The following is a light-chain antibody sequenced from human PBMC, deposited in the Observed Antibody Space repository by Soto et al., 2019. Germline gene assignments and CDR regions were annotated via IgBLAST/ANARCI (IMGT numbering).Light chain of an antibody. V-gene: IGKV1-5*03. CDR2: KAS. CDR1: QSIGSR. Sequence: DIQMTQSPSTLSASVGDRVTSTCRASQSIGSRLAWYQQKPGKAPKLLIYKASSLESGVPSRFSGSGSGTEFTLTISSLQPDDFASYYCQQYGSYSPWTFGQGTKVEIK. J-gene: IGKJ1*01. CDR3: QQYGSYSPWT.